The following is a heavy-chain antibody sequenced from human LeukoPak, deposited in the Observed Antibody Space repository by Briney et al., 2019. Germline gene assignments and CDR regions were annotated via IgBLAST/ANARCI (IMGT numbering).Heavy chain of an antibody. Sequence: ASVKVSFKASGYTFTSYYMHWVRQAPGQGLEWMGIINPSGGSTSYAQKFQGRVTMTRDTSTSTVYMELSSLRSEDTAVYYCARSRRITMIVVVIGYFDYWGQGTLVTVSS. J-gene: IGHJ4*02. CDR2: INPSGGST. CDR1: GYTFTSYY. CDR3: ARSRRITMIVVVIGYFDY. V-gene: IGHV1-46*01. D-gene: IGHD3-22*01.